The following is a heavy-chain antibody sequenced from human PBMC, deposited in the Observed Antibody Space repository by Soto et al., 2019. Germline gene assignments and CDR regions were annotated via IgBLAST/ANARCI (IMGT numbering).Heavy chain of an antibody. Sequence: ASVKVSCKASGYTFTSYGISWVRQAPGQGLEWMGWISAYNGNTNYAQKLQGRVTMTTDTSTSTAYMELRSLRSDDTAVYYCTRDHIAVAGTGGEFDYWGQGTLVTVS. CDR2: ISAYNGNT. J-gene: IGHJ4*02. D-gene: IGHD6-19*01. CDR3: TRDHIAVAGTGGEFDY. V-gene: IGHV1-18*01. CDR1: GYTFTSYG.